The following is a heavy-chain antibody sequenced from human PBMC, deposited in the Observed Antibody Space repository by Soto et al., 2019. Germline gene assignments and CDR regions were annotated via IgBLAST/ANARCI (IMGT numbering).Heavy chain of an antibody. CDR2: SSATGAGT. CDR3: AKDRRAGGNYGFYSDF. Sequence: EVQLLESGGGLVQPGGSPRLSCAASGFTFSSYGMTWVRQAPGKGLEWVSFSSATGAGTYYADSVKGRFTMSRDNSKNTLYLQMTSLRADDTAVYYCAKDRRAGGNYGFYSDFWGQGALVIVSS. V-gene: IGHV3-23*01. CDR1: GFTFSSYG. D-gene: IGHD1-7*01. J-gene: IGHJ4*02.